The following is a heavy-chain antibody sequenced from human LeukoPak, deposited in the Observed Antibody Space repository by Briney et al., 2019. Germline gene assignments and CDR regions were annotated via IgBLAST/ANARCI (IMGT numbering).Heavy chain of an antibody. Sequence: PGGSLRLSCAASGFTFSNYAMHWVRQAPGKGLEWVAIISFDESNKYYADSVKGRFTISRDNAKNSLYLQMNSLRAEDTAVYYCARVGHDSSWSSPTDYWGQGTLVTVSS. CDR1: GFTFSNYA. CDR2: ISFDESNK. V-gene: IGHV3-30*04. CDR3: ARVGHDSSWSSPTDY. D-gene: IGHD6-13*01. J-gene: IGHJ4*02.